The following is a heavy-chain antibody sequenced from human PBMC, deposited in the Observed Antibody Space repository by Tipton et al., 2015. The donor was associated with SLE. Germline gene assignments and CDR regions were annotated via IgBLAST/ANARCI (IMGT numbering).Heavy chain of an antibody. J-gene: IGHJ4*02. V-gene: IGHV4-4*08. CDR1: GGSISSYY. Sequence: TLSLTCTVSGGSISSYYWSWIRQPPGKGLEWIGYIYSSGSTNYNPSLKSRVTISVDTSKNQFSLKLTSLTAADTAVYYCARTYYHFDYWGQGTLVTVSS. D-gene: IGHD3-22*01. CDR3: ARTYYHFDY. CDR2: IYSSGST.